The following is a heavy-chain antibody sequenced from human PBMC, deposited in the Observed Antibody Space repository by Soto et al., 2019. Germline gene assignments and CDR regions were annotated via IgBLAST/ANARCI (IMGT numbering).Heavy chain of an antibody. CDR2: ISSSSSYI. J-gene: IGHJ3*02. CDR1: GFTFSSYS. V-gene: IGHV3-21*01. D-gene: IGHD6-19*01. Sequence: GGSLRLSCAASGFTFSSYSMNWVRQAPGKGLEWVSSISSSSSYIYYAVSVKRRCTISRDNAKNSLYLQMNSLSAEDTAVYYCARGNVGSGWYYAFDIWGQGTMVTVSS. CDR3: ARGNVGSGWYYAFDI.